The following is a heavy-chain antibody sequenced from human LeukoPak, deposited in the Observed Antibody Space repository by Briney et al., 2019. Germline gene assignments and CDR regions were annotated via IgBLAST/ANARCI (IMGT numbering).Heavy chain of an antibody. CDR1: GFTFSIYW. Sequence: PGRSLRLSCAASGFTFSIYWMHWVRQAPGKGLVWVSHLNGDENTITYADSVKGRFTISRDNAKNTLYLQMNSLRAEDTAVYYCVRGLGSYQFDYWGQGTLVTVAS. CDR3: VRGLGSYQFDY. CDR2: LNGDENTI. V-gene: IGHV3-74*01. J-gene: IGHJ4*02. D-gene: IGHD2-2*01.